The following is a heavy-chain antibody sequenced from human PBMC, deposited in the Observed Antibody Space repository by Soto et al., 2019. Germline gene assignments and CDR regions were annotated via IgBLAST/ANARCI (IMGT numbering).Heavy chain of an antibody. CDR2: INHSGST. D-gene: IGHD2-15*01. V-gene: IGHV4-34*01. Sequence: QVQLQQWGAGLLKPSETLSLTCAVYGGSFSGYYWSWIRQPPGKGLEWIGEINHSGSTNYNPSLQIRVTTSVDTSKNQCSLKLSSVTAADTAVYYCARGGYCSGGSCPMVFDIWGQGTMVTVSS. J-gene: IGHJ3*02. CDR1: GGSFSGYY. CDR3: ARGGYCSGGSCPMVFDI.